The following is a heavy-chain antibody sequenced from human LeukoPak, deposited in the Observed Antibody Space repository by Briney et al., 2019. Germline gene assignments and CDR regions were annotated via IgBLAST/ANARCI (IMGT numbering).Heavy chain of an antibody. CDR1: GYTFTDYY. J-gene: IGHJ4*02. V-gene: IGHV1-2*02. CDR2: INPDSGGT. CDR3: ARDRYREMVLTYFDY. D-gene: IGHD1-26*01. Sequence: ASVKVSCKASGYTFTDYYIHWVRQAPGQGLEWMGWINPDSGGTNYAEKFQGRVSLTRDTSISTAYMELTNLRPDDTAVYYCARDRYREMVLTYFDYWGQGTLVTVSS.